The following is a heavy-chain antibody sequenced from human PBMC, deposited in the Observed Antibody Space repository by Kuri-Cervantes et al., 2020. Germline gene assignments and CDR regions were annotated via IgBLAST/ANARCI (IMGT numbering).Heavy chain of an antibody. CDR3: ARAPRTGYSSSWYRDYYYYGMDV. V-gene: IGHV1-8*02. CDR1: GYTFTYRY. CDR2: MNPNSGNT. D-gene: IGHD6-13*01. Sequence: ASVKVSCKASGYTFTYRYLHWVRQATGQGLEWMGWMNPNSGNTGYAQKFQGRVTMTRNTSISTAYMELSSLRSEDTAVYYCARAPRTGYSSSWYRDYYYYGMDVWGQGTTVTVSS. J-gene: IGHJ6*02.